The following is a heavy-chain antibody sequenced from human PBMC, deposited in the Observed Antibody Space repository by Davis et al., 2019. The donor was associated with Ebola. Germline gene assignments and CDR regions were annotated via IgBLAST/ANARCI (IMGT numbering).Heavy chain of an antibody. CDR2: IYHSGST. D-gene: IGHD1-1*01. J-gene: IGHJ6*02. Sequence: MPGGSLRLSCAVSGGSISSSNWWSWVRQPPGKGLEWIGEIYHSGSTNYNPSLKSRVTISVDKSKNQFSLKLSSVTAADTAVYYCAGQLESQVGGMDVWGQGTTVTVSS. CDR3: AGQLESQVGGMDV. CDR1: GGSISSSNW. V-gene: IGHV4-4*02.